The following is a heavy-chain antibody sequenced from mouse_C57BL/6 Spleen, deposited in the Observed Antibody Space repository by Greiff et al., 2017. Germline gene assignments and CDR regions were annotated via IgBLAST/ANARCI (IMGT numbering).Heavy chain of an antibody. V-gene: IGHV3-6*01. J-gene: IGHJ4*01. CDR2: ISYDGSN. CDR1: GYSITSGYY. Sequence: EVHLVESGPGLVKPSQSLSLTCSVTGYSITSGYYWNWIRQFPGNKLEWMGYISYDGSNNYNPSLKNRISITRDTSKNQFFLKLNSVTTEDTATYYCARAKLTGNYYAMDYWGQGTSVTVSS. CDR3: ARAKLTGNYYAMDY. D-gene: IGHD4-1*01.